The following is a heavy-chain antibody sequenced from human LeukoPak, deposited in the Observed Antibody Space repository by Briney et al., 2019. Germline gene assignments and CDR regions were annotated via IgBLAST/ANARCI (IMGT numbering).Heavy chain of an antibody. CDR2: IYYSGST. D-gene: IGHD2-2*02. CDR3: ASGQGISAYNY. Sequence: SETLSLTCTASGGSISSYYWSWIRQPPGKGLEWIGYIYYSGSTNYNPSLKSRVTISVDTSKNQFSLKLSSVTAADTAVYYCASGQGISAYNYWGQGTLVTVSS. J-gene: IGHJ4*02. CDR1: GGSISSYY. V-gene: IGHV4-59*01.